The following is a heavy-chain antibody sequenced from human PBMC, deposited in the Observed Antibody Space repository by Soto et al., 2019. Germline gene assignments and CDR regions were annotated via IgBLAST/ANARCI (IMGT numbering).Heavy chain of an antibody. J-gene: IGHJ5*02. CDR3: ARGGDLRYLYTWFDP. Sequence: LVTHSLTYTVADGYSSSYDWSWIRQNPGKGLEWIGYIYYSGSTNYNPSLKSRVTISVDTSKNQFSLKLSSVTAADTAVYYCARGGDLRYLYTWFDPWGQGTLVTGFS. CDR1: DGYSSSYD. V-gene: IGHV4-59*01. CDR2: IYYSGST. D-gene: IGHD3-9*01.